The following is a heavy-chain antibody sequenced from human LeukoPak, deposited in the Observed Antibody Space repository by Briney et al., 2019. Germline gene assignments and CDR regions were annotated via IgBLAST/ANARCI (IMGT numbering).Heavy chain of an antibody. V-gene: IGHV3-11*01. CDR2: ISSSGSTI. D-gene: IGHD6-13*01. CDR3: ARVQGIRSSSWSIRTHYYYYYMDV. CDR1: GFTFSDYY. Sequence: GGSLRLSCAASGFTFSDYYMGWIRQAPGKGLEWVSYISSSGSTIYYADSVKGRFTISGDNAKNSLYLQMNSLRAEDTAVYYCARVQGIRSSSWSIRTHYYYYYMDVWGKGTTVTVSS. J-gene: IGHJ6*03.